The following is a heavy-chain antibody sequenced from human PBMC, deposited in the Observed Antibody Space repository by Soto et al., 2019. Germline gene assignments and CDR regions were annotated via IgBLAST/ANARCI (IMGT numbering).Heavy chain of an antibody. CDR1: GGTFSSYA. D-gene: IGHD4-17*01. CDR2: IIPIFGTA. CDR3: ARRSSTASPGYYYYGMDV. V-gene: IGHV1-69*01. J-gene: IGHJ6*02. Sequence: QVQLVQSGAEVKKPGSSVKVSCKASGGTFSSYAISWVRQAPGQGLEWMGGIIPIFGTANYAQKFQGRDTITADESTSTAYMELSRLRSEDTAVYYCARRSSTASPGYYYYGMDVWGQGTTVTVSS.